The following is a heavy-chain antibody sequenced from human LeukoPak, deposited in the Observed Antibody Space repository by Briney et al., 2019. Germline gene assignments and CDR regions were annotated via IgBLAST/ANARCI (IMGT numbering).Heavy chain of an antibody. D-gene: IGHD5-24*01. CDR2: ISGSGGST. V-gene: IGHV3-23*01. CDR1: GFTFSNYA. J-gene: IGHJ4*02. Sequence: GGSLRLSCAAPGFTFSNYAMRWVRQAHGKGLEWVSAISGSGGSTYYADSVKGRFTTSRDNSKNTRYLQMNSLRAEDTAVYYCARNRWRDGYNEIDYWGQETLVTVSS. CDR3: ARNRWRDGYNEIDY.